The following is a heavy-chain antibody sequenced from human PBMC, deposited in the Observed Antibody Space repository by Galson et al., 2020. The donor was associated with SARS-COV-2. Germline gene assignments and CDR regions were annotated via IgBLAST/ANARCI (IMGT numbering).Heavy chain of an antibody. CDR2: IFXXXXEK. V-gene: IGHV3-33*01. CDR1: GFTYSDHA. D-gene: IGHD6-19*01. J-gene: IGHJ4*02. Sequence: GGSLRLSCAASGFTYSDHAMHWVRQAPGKGLEWVAHIFXXXXEKYYGDSVRGRFKIARDSSKNTVYLEMNKLRVDDAAVYYVAGDGKSSRGWAFDYWGQGTLLTVSS. CDR3: AGDGKSSRGWAFDY.